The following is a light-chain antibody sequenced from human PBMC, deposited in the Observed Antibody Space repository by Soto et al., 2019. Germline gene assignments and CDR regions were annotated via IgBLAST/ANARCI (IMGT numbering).Light chain of an antibody. Sequence: SYELTQPLSVSVALGQTARISCGGNNIGSKSVHWYQQKPGQAPLLVIYRHSNRPSGIPERFSGSNSGNTATLTISRAQAGDEADYYCQVWDISSVFGGGTKLTVL. CDR3: QVWDISSV. V-gene: IGLV3-9*01. CDR1: NIGSKS. J-gene: IGLJ2*01. CDR2: RHS.